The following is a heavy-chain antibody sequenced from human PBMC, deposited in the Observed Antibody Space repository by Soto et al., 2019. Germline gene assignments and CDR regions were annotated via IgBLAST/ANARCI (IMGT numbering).Heavy chain of an antibody. J-gene: IGHJ4*02. CDR3: AADRGSL. CDR1: GFTFTSSA. CDR2: IVVGNGDT. D-gene: IGHD3-10*01. V-gene: IGHV1-58*01. Sequence: QMQLVQSGPEVKKPGTSVKVSCKASGFTFTSSAVQWVRQARGQGLEWMGWIVVGNGDTKYAQKFQQRVTFTRDISTSTAYMEVSSLRSEDTAVYYCAADRGSLWGQGTLVTVSS.